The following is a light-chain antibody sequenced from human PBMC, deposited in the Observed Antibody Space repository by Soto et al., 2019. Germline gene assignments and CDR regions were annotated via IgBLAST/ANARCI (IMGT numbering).Light chain of an antibody. V-gene: IGLV2-23*01. CDR3: CSYAGSGTFYV. CDR1: SSDVGSYNL. CDR2: EGT. J-gene: IGLJ1*01. Sequence: QSALTQPASVSGSPGQSITISCTGTSSDVGSYNLVSWYQHHPGKVPKLVIYEGTRRPSGISSRFSGSRSGSTASLTISGLQAEDEADYYCCSYAGSGTFYVFGTGTKVTVL.